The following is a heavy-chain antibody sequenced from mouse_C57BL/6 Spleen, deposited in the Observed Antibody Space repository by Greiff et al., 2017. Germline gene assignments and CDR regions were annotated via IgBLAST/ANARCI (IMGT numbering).Heavy chain of an antibody. J-gene: IGHJ4*01. CDR1: GYTFPSYW. V-gene: IGHV1-64*01. CDR3: ARGAFYYYGETYYYAMDY. CDR2: IHPNSGST. Sequence: QVQLQQPGAELVQPGASVKLSCKASGYTFPSYWMHWVQQRPGQGLEWIGMIHPNSGSTNYNEKFKSKATLTVDKSSSTAYMQLSSLTSEDSAVYYCARGAFYYYGETYYYAMDYWGQGTSVTVSS. D-gene: IGHD1-1*01.